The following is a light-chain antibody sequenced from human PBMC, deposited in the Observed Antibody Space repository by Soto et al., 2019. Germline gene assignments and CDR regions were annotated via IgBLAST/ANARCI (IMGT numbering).Light chain of an antibody. V-gene: IGKV3-15*01. Sequence: EIALTQSPGTLSLSPGERATLSCRASQSVSSSYLAWYQQKTGQAPRLLIYGASTRATGIPARFSGSGSGTEFTLTISSLQSEDFAVYYCQQYNNWPYTFGQGTKVDIK. CDR1: QSVSSSY. CDR2: GAS. J-gene: IGKJ2*01. CDR3: QQYNNWPYT.